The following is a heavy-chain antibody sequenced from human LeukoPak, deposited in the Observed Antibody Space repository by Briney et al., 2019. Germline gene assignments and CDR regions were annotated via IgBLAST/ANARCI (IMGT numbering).Heavy chain of an antibody. Sequence: GGSLRLSCAASGVTLSSYAMSWARQAPGKGLEWVSGISSSGSGGNTYYADSVKGRFTISRDNAKNSLYLQMNSLRAEDTAVYYCARGADYYDSSGYYSDFDYWGQGTLVTVSS. D-gene: IGHD3-22*01. CDR1: GVTLSSYA. CDR3: ARGADYYDSSGYYSDFDY. J-gene: IGHJ4*02. CDR2: ISSSGSGGNT. V-gene: IGHV3-23*01.